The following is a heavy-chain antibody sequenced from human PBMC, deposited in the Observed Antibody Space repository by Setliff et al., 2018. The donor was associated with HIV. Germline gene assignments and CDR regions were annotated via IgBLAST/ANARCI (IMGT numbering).Heavy chain of an antibody. Sequence: SETLSLTCTVSGDSISSGGYYWSWIRQPAGKGLEWIGRIYTSGSTNYNPSLKIRVTISVVTSKNQFSLKLSSVTAADTAVYYCARCIGYCTNVECFVVTANAFDIWGHGTMVTVSS. V-gene: IGHV4-61*02. CDR1: GDSISSGGYY. CDR2: IYTSGST. J-gene: IGHJ3*02. CDR3: ARCIGYCTNVECFVVTANAFDI. D-gene: IGHD2-8*01.